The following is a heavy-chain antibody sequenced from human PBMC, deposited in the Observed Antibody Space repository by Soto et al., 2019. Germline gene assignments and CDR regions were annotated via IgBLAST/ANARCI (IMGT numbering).Heavy chain of an antibody. J-gene: IGHJ6*02. D-gene: IGHD7-27*01. CDR2: ISYDGSNK. CDR1: GFTFSSYA. Sequence: QVQLVESGGGVVQPGRSLRLSCAASGFTFSSYAMHWVRQAPGKGLEWVAVISYDGSNKYYADSVKGRFTISRDNSKNPLYLQMNSLRAEDTAVYYCARDRPNVGNDPYYYYYGMDVWGQGTTVTVSS. V-gene: IGHV3-30-3*01. CDR3: ARDRPNVGNDPYYYYYGMDV.